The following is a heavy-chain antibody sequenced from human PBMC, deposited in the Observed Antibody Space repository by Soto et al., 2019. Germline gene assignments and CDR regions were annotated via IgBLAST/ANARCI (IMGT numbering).Heavy chain of an antibody. Sequence: EAQLVESGGGLVQPGGSLRLSCAASGFTFSSYSMTWFRQAPGKGLEWVANIKQDGSEKHYVDSVKGRFTMSRDNTKNSMYLQMNSVRAEDTAVYFCARLMGYFRDHSAYIESWGLGTLVSASS. J-gene: IGHJ4*02. CDR2: IKQDGSEK. CDR1: GFTFSSYS. D-gene: IGHD1-26*01. CDR3: ARLMGYFRDHSAYIES. V-gene: IGHV3-7*01.